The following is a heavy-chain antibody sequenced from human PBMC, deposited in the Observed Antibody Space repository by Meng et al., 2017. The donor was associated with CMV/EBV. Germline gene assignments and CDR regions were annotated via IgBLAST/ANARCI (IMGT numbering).Heavy chain of an antibody. CDR1: GYTFTTYD. J-gene: IGHJ4*02. Sequence: ASVKVSCKASGYTFTTYDLNWVRQAPGQGLEWMGWMNPNRGNTGSAQKFQGRVTFSRNTSMNTAYMELSSLRSEDTAVYYCARGHYYCRGISCYSLDYWGQGTLVTVSS. CDR2: MNPNRGNT. CDR3: ARGHYYCRGISCYSLDY. D-gene: IGHD2-2*02. V-gene: IGHV1-8*03.